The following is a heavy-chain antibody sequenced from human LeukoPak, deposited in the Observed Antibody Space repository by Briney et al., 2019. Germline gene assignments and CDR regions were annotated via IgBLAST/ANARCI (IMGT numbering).Heavy chain of an antibody. J-gene: IGHJ4*02. CDR3: ARDRTITMVRGVITKMVY. D-gene: IGHD3-10*01. V-gene: IGHV1-18*01. Sequence: GASVKVSCKASGYTFTSYGISWVRQAPGQGLEWMGWISAYNGNTNYAQKLQGRVTMTTDTSTSTAYMELRSLRSDDTAVHYCARDRTITMVRGVITKMVYWGQGTLVTVSS. CDR1: GYTFTSYG. CDR2: ISAYNGNT.